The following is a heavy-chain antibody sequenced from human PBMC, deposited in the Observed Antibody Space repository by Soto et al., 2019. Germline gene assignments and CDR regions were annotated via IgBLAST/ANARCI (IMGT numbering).Heavy chain of an antibody. D-gene: IGHD6-19*01. CDR1: GGSISSYY. CDR2: IYYSGST. Sequence: PSETLSLTCTVSGGSISSYYWSWIRQPPGKGLEWIGYIYYSGSTNYNPSLKSRVTISVDTSKNQFSLKLSSVTAADTAVYYCAGGIAVADYWGQGTLVTVSS. CDR3: AGGIAVADY. V-gene: IGHV4-59*01. J-gene: IGHJ4*02.